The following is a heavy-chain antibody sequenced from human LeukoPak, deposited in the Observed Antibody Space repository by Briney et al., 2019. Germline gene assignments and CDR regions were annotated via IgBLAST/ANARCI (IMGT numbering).Heavy chain of an antibody. CDR1: GYNFRNYG. CDR2: ITAGNGIT. Sequence: GASVKVSCKASGYNFRNYGIGWVRQAPRQGLEWMGWITAGNGITNYAQKVQGRVTMTTDTSTSTAYMELRSLRSDDTAVYFCARDSARGYSYGYNAFDIWGQGTMVTVSS. CDR3: ARDSARGYSYGYNAFDI. V-gene: IGHV1-18*01. J-gene: IGHJ3*02. D-gene: IGHD5-18*01.